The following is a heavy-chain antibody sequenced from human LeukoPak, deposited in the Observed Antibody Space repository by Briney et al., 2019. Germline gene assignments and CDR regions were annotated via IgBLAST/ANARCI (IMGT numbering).Heavy chain of an antibody. CDR1: GFTFSSYS. V-gene: IGHV3-21*06. CDR2: IISNSRYI. D-gene: IGHD2-15*01. Sequence: KSGGSLRLSCAASGFTFSSYSMNWVRHPPGKGLEWVSSIISNSRYINHADSVKDRFPISRDNAKNSLYLKINSLRAEDTAVYYCARGSQWVVAATLEDWFDPWGQGTLVTVSS. J-gene: IGHJ5*02. CDR3: ARGSQWVVAATLEDWFDP.